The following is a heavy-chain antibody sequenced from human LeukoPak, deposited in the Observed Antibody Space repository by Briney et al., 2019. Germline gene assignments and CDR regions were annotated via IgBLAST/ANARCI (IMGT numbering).Heavy chain of an antibody. CDR2: VSTTGIT. Sequence: PSETLSLTCTDSGDSISGYYWSWIRQPAGKGLEWIGRVSTTGITDSNPSLKSRVTMSIDTSKNQFSLKLSSVTAADTAVYYCAREDSSSGWYNYFDNWGQGALVTVSS. J-gene: IGHJ4*02. CDR1: GDSISGYY. CDR3: AREDSSSGWYNYFDN. V-gene: IGHV4-4*07. D-gene: IGHD6-13*01.